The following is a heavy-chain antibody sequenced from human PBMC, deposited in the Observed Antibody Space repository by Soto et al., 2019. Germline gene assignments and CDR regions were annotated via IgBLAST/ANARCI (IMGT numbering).Heavy chain of an antibody. D-gene: IGHD6-13*01. CDR2: ISYDGSNK. Sequence: QVQLVESGGGVVQPGRSLRLSCAASGFTFSSYGMHWVRQAPGKGLAWVAVISYDGSNKYYADSVKGRFTISRDNSKNPLYLQMNSLRAEDTAVYYCAKDWNLAGAGTRYYGMDVWGQGTTVTVSS. CDR3: AKDWNLAGAGTRYYGMDV. V-gene: IGHV3-30*18. CDR1: GFTFSSYG. J-gene: IGHJ6*02.